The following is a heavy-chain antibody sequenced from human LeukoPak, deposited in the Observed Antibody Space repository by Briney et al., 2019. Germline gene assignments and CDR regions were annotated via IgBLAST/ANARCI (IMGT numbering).Heavy chain of an antibody. Sequence: PSETLSLTCTVSGGSISSSSYYWGWIRQPPGKGLEWIGSIYYSGSTYYNPSLKSRVTISVDTSKNQFSLKLSSVTAADTAVYYCARGSPRRDGYNFDYWGQGTLVTVSS. CDR1: GGSISSSSYY. D-gene: IGHD5-24*01. CDR2: IYYSGST. V-gene: IGHV4-39*07. J-gene: IGHJ4*02. CDR3: ARGSPRRDGYNFDY.